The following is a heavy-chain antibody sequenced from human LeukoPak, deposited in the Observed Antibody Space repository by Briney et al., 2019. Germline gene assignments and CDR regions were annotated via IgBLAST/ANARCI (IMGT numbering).Heavy chain of an antibody. J-gene: IGHJ4*02. V-gene: IGHV3-74*01. D-gene: IGHD1-26*01. CDR1: GFTFSSYW. CDR3: ARGPREVGILRPSQGGPFDY. CDR2: INSDGSST. Sequence: GGSLRLSCAASGFTFSSYWMHWVRQAPGKGLVWVSLINSDGSSTSYADSVKGRFTISRDNAKNTLYLQMNSLRAEDTAVYYCARGPREVGILRPSQGGPFDYWGQGTLVTVSS.